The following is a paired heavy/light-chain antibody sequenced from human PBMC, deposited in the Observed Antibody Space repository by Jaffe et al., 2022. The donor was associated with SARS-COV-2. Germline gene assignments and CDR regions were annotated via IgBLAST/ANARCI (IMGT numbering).Light chain of an antibody. CDR2: EVS. Sequence: QSALTQPASVSGSPGQSITISCTGTSSDVGGYNHVSWFHQHPGKAPKLMIYEVSSRLPGVSDRFSGSKSGNTASLTISGLQAEDEADYYCNSYSSTSTRVFGGGTRLTVL. CDR3: NSYSSTSTRV. J-gene: IGLJ3*02. CDR1: SSDVGGYNH. V-gene: IGLV2-14*01.
Heavy chain of an antibody. D-gene: IGHD4-17*01. CDR3: AKDYRGLGDYVFHFDS. V-gene: IGHV3-30*18. CDR1: GFTFSSYG. Sequence: QVQLVESGGGVVQPGRSLRLSCAASGFTFSSYGLHWVRQAPGKGLEWVALIWYDGSNEYYADSVKGRFTISRDNSKNTLYLQMNSLRADDTAVYYCAKDYRGLGDYVFHFDSWGQGTLVTVSS. J-gene: IGHJ4*02. CDR2: IWYDGSNE.